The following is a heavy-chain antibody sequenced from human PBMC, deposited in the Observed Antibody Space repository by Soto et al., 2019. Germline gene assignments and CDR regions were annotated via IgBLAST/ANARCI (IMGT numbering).Heavy chain of an antibody. D-gene: IGHD3-22*01. Sequence: GASVKVSFKASGYTFTSYGISWVRQAPGQGLEWMGWISAYNGNTNYAQKLQGRVTMTTDTSTSTAYMELRSLRSDDTAVYYCARAFITMIVVAPMVWFDPWGQGTLVTVSS. CDR1: GYTFTSYG. CDR3: ARAFITMIVVAPMVWFDP. J-gene: IGHJ5*02. CDR2: ISAYNGNT. V-gene: IGHV1-18*01.